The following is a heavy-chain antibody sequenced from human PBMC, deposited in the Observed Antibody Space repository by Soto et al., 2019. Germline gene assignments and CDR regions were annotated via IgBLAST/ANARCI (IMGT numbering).Heavy chain of an antibody. CDR2: ISGSGGTT. V-gene: IGHV3-23*01. CDR3: AKRPQDCSGGSCYRNYFDY. J-gene: IGHJ4*02. D-gene: IGHD2-15*01. CDR1: GFIFSNYD. Sequence: EVQLLESGGGLVQPGGSLRLSCAASGFIFSNYDMSWVRLAPGKGLEWVSVISGSGGTTYYADSVKGRFTTSRDNSKNTLYLQMNSLRAEDTAVYFCAKRPQDCSGGSCYRNYFDYWGQGTLVTVSS.